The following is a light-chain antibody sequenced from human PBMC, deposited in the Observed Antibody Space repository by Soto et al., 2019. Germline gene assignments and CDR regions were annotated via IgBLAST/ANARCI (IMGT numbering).Light chain of an antibody. CDR1: NIGGKS. V-gene: IGLV3-21*02. CDR3: QVWVGSSDRT. J-gene: IGLJ2*01. Sequence: SYELTQAPSVSVAPGQTARITCGGNNIGGKSVHWYQQKPGQAPVLVVHDDDDRPSGIPERFSGSNSGHTATLTISRVEAGDEADYYCQVWVGSSDRTFGGGTKLTVL. CDR2: DDD.